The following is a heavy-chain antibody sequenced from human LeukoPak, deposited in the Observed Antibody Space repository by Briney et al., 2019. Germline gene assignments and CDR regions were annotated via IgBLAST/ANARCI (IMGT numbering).Heavy chain of an antibody. V-gene: IGHV3-64*02. J-gene: IGHJ4*02. CDR2: ISSNGGST. CDR1: GFTFSSYA. D-gene: IGHD6-19*01. CDR3: ARRNSGWYDY. Sequence: GGSLRLSCAASGFTFSSYAMHWVRQPPGKGLEYVSAISSNGGSTYYAGSVKGRFTISRDNSKNTLYLQMGSLRAEDTAVYYCARRNSGWYDYWGQGTLVTVSS.